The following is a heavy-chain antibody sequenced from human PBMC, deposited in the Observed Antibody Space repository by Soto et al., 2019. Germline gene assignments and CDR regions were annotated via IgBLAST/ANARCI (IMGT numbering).Heavy chain of an antibody. CDR1: GYTFTGYY. D-gene: IGHD2-8*01. CDR3: ARDTLGTSGKRWLQQSVIDY. CDR2: INPNSGGT. J-gene: IGHJ4*02. Sequence: GASVKVSCKASGYTFTGYYMHWVRQAPGQGLEWMGWINPNSGGTNYAQKFQGRVTMTRDTSISTAYMELSRLRSDDTAVYYCARDTLGTSGKRWLQQSVIDYWGQGTLVTVSS. V-gene: IGHV1-2*02.